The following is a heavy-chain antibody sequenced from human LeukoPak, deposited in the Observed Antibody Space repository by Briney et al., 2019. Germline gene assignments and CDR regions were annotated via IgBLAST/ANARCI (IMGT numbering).Heavy chain of an antibody. Sequence: SETLSLTCTVSGGSISSYYWSWIRQPPGKGLEWIGYIYYSGSTNYNPSLKSRVTISVDTSKNQFSLKLSSVTAADTAAYYCARQGVVPAAINYWGQGTLVTVSS. V-gene: IGHV4-59*08. CDR3: ARQGVVPAAINY. CDR1: GGSISSYY. D-gene: IGHD2-2*02. CDR2: IYYSGST. J-gene: IGHJ4*02.